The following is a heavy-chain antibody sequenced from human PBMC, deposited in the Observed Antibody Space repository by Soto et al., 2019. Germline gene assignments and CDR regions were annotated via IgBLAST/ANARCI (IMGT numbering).Heavy chain of an antibody. Sequence: ESLKISCKGSGYSFTSYWISWVRQMPGKGLEWMGRIDPSDSYTNYSPSFQGHVTISADKSISTAYLQWSSLKASDTAMYYCASLRTGYCSSTSCSINYYYYGMDVWGQGTTVTVSS. J-gene: IGHJ6*02. D-gene: IGHD2-2*01. CDR2: IDPSDSYT. CDR3: ASLRTGYCSSTSCSINYYYYGMDV. CDR1: GYSFTSYW. V-gene: IGHV5-10-1*01.